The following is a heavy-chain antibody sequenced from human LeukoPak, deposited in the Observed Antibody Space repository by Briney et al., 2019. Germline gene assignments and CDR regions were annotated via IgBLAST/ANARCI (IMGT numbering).Heavy chain of an antibody. V-gene: IGHV1-2*02. CDR3: ARELEATTSYYSGREV. J-gene: IGHJ6*02. Sequence: ASVKVSCKASGYTFTGYYMHWVRQAPGQRLEWMGWINPNSGGTNYAQKFQGRVTMTRDTSISTAYMELSRLRSDDTAVYYCARELEATTSYYSGREVGGQGTTFTVS. D-gene: IGHD1-26*01. CDR2: INPNSGGT. CDR1: GYTFTGYY.